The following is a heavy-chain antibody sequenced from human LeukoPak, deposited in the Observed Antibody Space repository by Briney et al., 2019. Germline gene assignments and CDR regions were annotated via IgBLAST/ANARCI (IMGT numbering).Heavy chain of an antibody. CDR3: AKGRAIKYGSIEY. V-gene: IGHV3-11*01. D-gene: IGHD2-2*02. Sequence: GGSLRLSCAASGFTFSDYYMSWIRQAPGKGLEWVSYISSSGSTIYYADSVKGRFTISRDNSKNTLYLQMNSLRVEDTAVYYCAKGRAIKYGSIEYWGQGTLVTVSS. J-gene: IGHJ4*02. CDR1: GFTFSDYY. CDR2: ISSSGSTI.